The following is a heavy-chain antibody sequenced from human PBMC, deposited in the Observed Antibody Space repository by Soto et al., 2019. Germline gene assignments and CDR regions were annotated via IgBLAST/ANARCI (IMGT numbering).Heavy chain of an antibody. J-gene: IGHJ6*02. V-gene: IGHV1-69*01. CDR2: IVPMLGTP. D-gene: IGHD1-26*01. Sequence: QVQLVQSGAEVKEPGSSLRVSCKASGGSFNNFIMNWVRQTPGQGLEWMGGIVPMLGTPTYAEKFKGRVRISAAGSTSTTYMEVPSLRSEDTATYYCSRNGTYSSSLKHYSGIDVWGQGTTVTVSS. CDR1: GGSFNNFI. CDR3: SRNGTYSSSLKHYSGIDV.